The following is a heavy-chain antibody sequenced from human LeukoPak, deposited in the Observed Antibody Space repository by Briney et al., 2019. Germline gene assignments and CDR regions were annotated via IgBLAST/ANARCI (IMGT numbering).Heavy chain of an antibody. CDR2: IKQDGSKQ. Sequence: GGSLRLSCAASGFTFSDYWMSWVRQAPGKGLEWVANIKQDGSKQYYVDSVKGRFTISRDNAKNSVYLQMNSLRAEDTAVYYCARGVGAADYWGQGTLVTVSS. V-gene: IGHV3-7*01. J-gene: IGHJ4*02. D-gene: IGHD1-26*01. CDR3: ARGVGAADY. CDR1: GFTFSDYW.